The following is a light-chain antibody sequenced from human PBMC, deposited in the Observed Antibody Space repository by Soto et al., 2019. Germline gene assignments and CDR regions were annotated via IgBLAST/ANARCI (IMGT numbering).Light chain of an antibody. CDR3: QQYYDWPPLT. V-gene: IGKV3D-15*01. Sequence: EIVMTQSPATLSVSPGESATLSCRASQTVSSNLAWYQQKPGQPPRLLISGASTRATGIPARFSGSGSGTEFTLTISSLQSEDFAVYYCQQYYDWPPLTFGGGTKVEIK. CDR1: QTVSSN. J-gene: IGKJ4*01. CDR2: GAS.